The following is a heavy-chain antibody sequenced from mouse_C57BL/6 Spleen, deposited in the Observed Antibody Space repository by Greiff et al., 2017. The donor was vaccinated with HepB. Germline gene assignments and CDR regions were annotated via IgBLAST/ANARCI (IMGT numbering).Heavy chain of an antibody. D-gene: IGHD2-9*01. Sequence: EVHLVESGGGLVKPGGSLKLSCAASGFTFSDYGMHWVRQAPEKGLEWVAYISSGSSTIYYADTVKGRFTISRDNAKNTLFLQMTSLRSEDTAMYYCARPTMVTTTGFAYWGQGTLVTVSA. V-gene: IGHV5-17*01. CDR3: ARPTMVTTTGFAY. J-gene: IGHJ3*01. CDR1: GFTFSDYG. CDR2: ISSGSSTI.